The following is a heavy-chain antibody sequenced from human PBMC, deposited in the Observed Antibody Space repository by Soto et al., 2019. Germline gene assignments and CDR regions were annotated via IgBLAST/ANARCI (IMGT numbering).Heavy chain of an antibody. J-gene: IGHJ4*02. CDR3: ARVGATTWY. CDR1: GFTVSSKY. Sequence: PGGSLRLSCAASGFTVSSKYMSWVRQAPGKGLEWVSRVNSDGSITNYADAVKGRFTISRDNAKNTLYLQMDGLRAEDTAVYYCARVGATTWYWGQGTLVTVSS. CDR2: VNSDGSIT. D-gene: IGHD1-26*01. V-gene: IGHV3-74*01.